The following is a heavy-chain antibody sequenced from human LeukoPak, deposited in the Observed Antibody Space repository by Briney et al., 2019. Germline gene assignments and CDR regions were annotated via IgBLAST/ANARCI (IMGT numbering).Heavy chain of an antibody. D-gene: IGHD2-2*01. CDR3: ATGRSCTTCYLPDY. V-gene: IGHV3-7*01. CDR2: INQDGGET. Sequence: GGSLRLSCAASGFTFNNYWMTWVRQAPGKGLEWVANINQDGGETYYVDSVKGRFTISRDNVKYSLYLQMNSLRAEDTAVYHCATGRSCTTCYLPDYWGQGTPVTVSS. J-gene: IGHJ4*02. CDR1: GFTFNNYW.